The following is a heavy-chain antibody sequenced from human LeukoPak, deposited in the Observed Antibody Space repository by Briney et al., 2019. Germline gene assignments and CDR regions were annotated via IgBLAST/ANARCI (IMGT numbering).Heavy chain of an antibody. J-gene: IGHJ4*02. CDR1: GFTFSSYG. D-gene: IGHD6-19*01. CDR3: ARVTDIAVAGTGIDY. CDR2: IWYDGSNK. Sequence: GRSLRLSCAASGFTFSSYGMHWVRQAPGKGLEWVAVIWYDGSNKYYADSVKGRFTISRDNSKNTLYLQMNSLRAEDTAVYYCARVTDIAVAGTGIDYWGQGTLVTVSS. V-gene: IGHV3-33*01.